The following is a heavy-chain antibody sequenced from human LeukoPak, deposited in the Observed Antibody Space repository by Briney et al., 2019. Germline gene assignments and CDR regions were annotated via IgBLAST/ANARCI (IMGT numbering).Heavy chain of an antibody. CDR3: VKVGLGRYIRGPTGS. V-gene: IGHV3-23*01. CDR1: GFTFSILA. Sequence: PGGSLRLSCETSGFTFSILALNWVRQAPGKGLEWVSAIYVDSVKGRFTISRDNSKNTLYLQMNALGAEDTATYYCVKVGLGRYIRGPTGSWGQGTMVTVSS. CDR2: I. D-gene: IGHD1-26*01. J-gene: IGHJ3*01.